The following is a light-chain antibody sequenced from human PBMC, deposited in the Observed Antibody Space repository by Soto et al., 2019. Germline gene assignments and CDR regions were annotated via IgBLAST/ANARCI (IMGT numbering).Light chain of an antibody. J-gene: IGKJ4*01. CDR3: QQYVSSPLT. CDR1: QSVSSY. V-gene: IGKV3-20*01. Sequence: EIVLTQSPATLSLSPGERATLSCRASQSVSSYLAWYQQKPGQAPRLVISGASSRATAIPDRFSGSGSGTDFTLTISRLEPEDFAVYYCQQYVSSPLTFGGGTKVDI. CDR2: GAS.